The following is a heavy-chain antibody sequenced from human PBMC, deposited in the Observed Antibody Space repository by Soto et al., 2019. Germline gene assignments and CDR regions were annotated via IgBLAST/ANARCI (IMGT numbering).Heavy chain of an antibody. CDR1: GGSFSGYY. CDR3: ARVGSGYDFDY. CDR2: INHSGST. V-gene: IGHV4-34*01. Sequence: SETPSLTCAVYGGSFSGYYWSWIRQPPGKGLEWIGEINHSGSTNYNPSLKSRVTISVDTSKNQFSLKLSSVTAADTAVYYRARVGSGYDFDYWGQGTLVTSPQ. D-gene: IGHD5-12*01. J-gene: IGHJ4*02.